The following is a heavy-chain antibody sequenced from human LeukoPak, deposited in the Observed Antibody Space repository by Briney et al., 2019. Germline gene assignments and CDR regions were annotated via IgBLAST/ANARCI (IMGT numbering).Heavy chain of an antibody. CDR3: ARAGFYASVNQYYYYYYMDV. Sequence: SETLSLTCTVSGGSIGSYYWSWVRQPPGKGLEWIGYIHYSGSSNYNPSLKSRVTTSIDTSKNQFSLKVTSVTAADAAVYYCARAGFYASVNQYYYYYYMDVWGTGTTVTVSS. CDR1: GGSIGSYY. D-gene: IGHD2/OR15-2a*01. J-gene: IGHJ6*03. CDR2: IHYSGSS. V-gene: IGHV4-59*01.